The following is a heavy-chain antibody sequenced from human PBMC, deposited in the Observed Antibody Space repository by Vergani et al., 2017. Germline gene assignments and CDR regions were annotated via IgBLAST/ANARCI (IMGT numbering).Heavy chain of an antibody. CDR2: IIPIFGTA. CDR1: GGTFSSYA. D-gene: IGHD2-2*01. Sequence: QVQLVQSGAEVKKPGSSVKVSCKASGGTFSSYAISWVRQAPGQGLEWMGGIIPIFGTANYAQKFQGRVTITADESTSTAYMELSSLRSEDTAVYYWARECTLGYCSSTSCYHGSFYMWGRGTMAVCSS. V-gene: IGHV1-69*01. J-gene: IGHJ3*02. CDR3: ARECTLGYCSSTSCYHGSFYM.